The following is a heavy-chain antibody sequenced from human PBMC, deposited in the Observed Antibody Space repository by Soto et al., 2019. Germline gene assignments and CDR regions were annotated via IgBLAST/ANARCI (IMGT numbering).Heavy chain of an antibody. CDR3: AREDILTGYYINY. Sequence: PGGSLRLSCAASGFTFNTNCMSWVRPNPGKGLEWVAVISYNGSNKYYADSVKGRFTISRDNSKNTLYLQMNSLRAEDTAVYYCAREDILTGYYINYWGQGTLVTVSS. D-gene: IGHD3-9*01. J-gene: IGHJ4*02. CDR1: GFTFNTNC. V-gene: IGHV3-30*03. CDR2: ISYNGSNK.